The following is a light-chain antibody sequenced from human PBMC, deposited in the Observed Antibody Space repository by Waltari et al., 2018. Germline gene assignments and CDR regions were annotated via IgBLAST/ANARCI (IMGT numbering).Light chain of an antibody. CDR1: SLRSYY. CDR2: GKN. CDR3: NSRDSSGNQHVV. J-gene: IGLJ2*01. V-gene: IGLV3-19*01. Sequence: SSELTQDPAVSVALGQTVGITCQGDSLRSYYASWYQQKPGQAPVLVIYGKNNRPSGIPDRFSGSSSGNTASLTITGAQAEDEADYYCNSRDSSGNQHVVFGGGTKLTVL.